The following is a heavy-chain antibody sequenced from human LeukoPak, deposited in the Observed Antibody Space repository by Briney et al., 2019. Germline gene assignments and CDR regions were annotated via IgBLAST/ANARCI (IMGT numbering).Heavy chain of an antibody. D-gene: IGHD2-2*01. Sequence: SETLSLTCAVYGGSFSGYYWSWIRQRPGKRLEWIGEINHSGSTNYNPSLKSRVTISVDTSKNQFSLKLSSVTAADTAVYYCASLWPYQLSAFDIWGQGTMVTVSS. CDR3: ASLWPYQLSAFDI. J-gene: IGHJ3*02. CDR1: GGSFSGYY. V-gene: IGHV4-34*01. CDR2: INHSGST.